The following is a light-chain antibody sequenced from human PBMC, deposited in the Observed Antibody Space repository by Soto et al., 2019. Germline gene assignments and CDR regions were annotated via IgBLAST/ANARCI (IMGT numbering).Light chain of an antibody. Sequence: QSALAQPASVSGSPGQSITISCTGTSSDVGGYNYVSWYQQHPGKAPKLMIYDVSNRPSVVSNRFSGSKSGHTASLTISGLQAEDEAVYYCSSYTSSSTFVFGTGTRVTVL. V-gene: IGLV2-14*01. J-gene: IGLJ1*01. CDR1: SSDVGGYNY. CDR2: DVS. CDR3: SSYTSSSTFV.